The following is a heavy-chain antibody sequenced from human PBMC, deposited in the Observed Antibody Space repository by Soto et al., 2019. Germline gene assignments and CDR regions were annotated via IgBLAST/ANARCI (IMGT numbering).Heavy chain of an antibody. CDR1: GYSFSSHA. CDR3: ARGGALSTSWYWGDGLDS. J-gene: IGHJ4*02. CDR2: IIPVFGTP. V-gene: IGHV1-69*06. D-gene: IGHD6-13*01. Sequence: QVQLEQSGSEVQKSGSSVKVSCKASGYSFSSHAITWVRQAPGQGLEWMGGIIPVFGTPTYAQKFQGRLTISADKSTNTASLELRSLRSEDTAVYYCARGGALSTSWYWGDGLDSWGQGTQVTGSS.